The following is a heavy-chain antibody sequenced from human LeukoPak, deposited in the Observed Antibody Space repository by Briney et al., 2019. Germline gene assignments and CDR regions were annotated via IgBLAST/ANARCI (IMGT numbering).Heavy chain of an antibody. D-gene: IGHD3-3*01. V-gene: IGHV3-48*01. J-gene: IGHJ6*02. CDR3: ARDKSKDIGITILWTGYYYGMDV. CDR1: GFTFSSYS. Sequence: GGSLRLSCAASGFTFSSYSMNWVRQAPGKGLEWVSYISSSSSTIYYADSVKGRFTISRDNAKNSLYLQMNSLRAEDTAVYYCARDKSKDIGITILWTGYYYGMDVWGQGTTVTVSS. CDR2: ISSSSSTI.